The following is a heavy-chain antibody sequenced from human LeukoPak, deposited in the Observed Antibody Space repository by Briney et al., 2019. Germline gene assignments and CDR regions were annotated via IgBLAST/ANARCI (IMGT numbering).Heavy chain of an antibody. CDR1: GYTFTSNY. CDR3: ASSTPGYGDYFPMFDY. J-gene: IGHJ4*02. V-gene: IGHV1-46*01. Sequence: GASVKVSCKAFGYTFTSNYMHWVRQAPGQGPEWMGVIRPTGGSTTYAQKFQGRVTMTRDMSTSTDYLELSSLRSDDTAVYYCASSTPGYGDYFPMFDYWGQGTLVTVSS. CDR2: IRPTGGST. D-gene: IGHD4-17*01.